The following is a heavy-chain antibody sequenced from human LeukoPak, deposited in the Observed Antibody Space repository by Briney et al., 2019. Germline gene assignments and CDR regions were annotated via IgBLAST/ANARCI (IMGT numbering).Heavy chain of an antibody. V-gene: IGHV3-20*04. CDR3: ARSTMSDLAYCGGNCFAFDY. D-gene: IGHD2-21*01. J-gene: IGHJ4*02. CDR2: INWNGGST. CDR1: GFTFDDYG. Sequence: PGGSLRLSCAASGFTFDDYGMSWVRQAPGKGLEWVSGINWNGGSTGYADSVKGRFTISRDNAKNTLYVQMSGLRAEDTAVYYCARSTMSDLAYCGGNCFAFDYWGQGILVTVSS.